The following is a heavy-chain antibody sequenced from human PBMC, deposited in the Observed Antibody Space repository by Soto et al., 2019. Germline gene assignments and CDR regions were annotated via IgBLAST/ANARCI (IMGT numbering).Heavy chain of an antibody. CDR3: AREGLVLVPTTVNSDYYYYAMDV. D-gene: IGHD2-2*01. CDR1: GYTFTRSG. CDR2: ISSYNGDT. Sequence: ASVKVSCKASGYTFTRSGISWVRQAPGQGPEWMGWISSYNGDTNYAQTFQGRVTMTTDTSTSTAYMELSSLRSEDTAVYYCAREGLVLVPTTVNSDYYYYAMDVWGQGTTVTSP. J-gene: IGHJ6*02. V-gene: IGHV1-18*01.